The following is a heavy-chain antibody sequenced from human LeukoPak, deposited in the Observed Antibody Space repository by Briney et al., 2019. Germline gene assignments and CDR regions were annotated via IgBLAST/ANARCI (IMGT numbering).Heavy chain of an antibody. CDR3: ATDLGGQQLVPNDAFDI. CDR1: GYTFTSYG. V-gene: IGHV1-18*01. Sequence: ASVKVSFKASGYTFTSYGISWVRQAPGQGLEWMGWISAYNGNTNYPQKLQGRVTMTTDTSTSTAYMELRTLRSDDTAVYYCATDLGGQQLVPNDAFDIWGQGTMVTVSS. CDR2: ISAYNGNT. D-gene: IGHD6-13*01. J-gene: IGHJ3*02.